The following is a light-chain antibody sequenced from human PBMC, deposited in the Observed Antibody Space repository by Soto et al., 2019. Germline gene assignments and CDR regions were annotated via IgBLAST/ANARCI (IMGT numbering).Light chain of an antibody. CDR1: QSVSSY. J-gene: IGKJ4*01. Sequence: EIVLTQSPGTLSLSPGDRATLSCRASQSVSSYLAWYQQKPGQAPRLLIYDASNRATGIPARFSGSGSGTDFTLTISSLEPEDFAVYYYQHRSDFPLTFGGGTKVEI. V-gene: IGKV3-11*01. CDR2: DAS. CDR3: QHRSDFPLT.